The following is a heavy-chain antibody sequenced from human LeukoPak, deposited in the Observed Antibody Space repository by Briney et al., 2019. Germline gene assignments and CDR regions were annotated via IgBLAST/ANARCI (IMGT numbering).Heavy chain of an antibody. Sequence: PGGSLRLSCAASGFTFRDSWLSWFRQAPGKGLEWVARIQDGGTSDHASPVKGRFTISRDDSKATLYLQMNNLKTEDTGVYYCTTVSHFYLGGQGTLVTVSS. D-gene: IGHD2/OR15-2a*01. CDR2: IQDGGTS. J-gene: IGHJ4*02. CDR3: TTVSHFYL. CDR1: GFTFRDSW. V-gene: IGHV3-15*01.